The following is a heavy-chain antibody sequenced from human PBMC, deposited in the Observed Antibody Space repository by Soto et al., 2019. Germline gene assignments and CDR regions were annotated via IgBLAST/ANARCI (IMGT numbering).Heavy chain of an antibody. Sequence: SVKVSCKASGGTFSSYAISWVRQAPGQGLEWMGGIIPIFGTANYAQKFQGRVTITADESTSTAYMELSSLRSKDTDVYYCARAGAALVVGLLRSYGMDVWGQGTTVTVSS. V-gene: IGHV1-69*01. CDR3: ARAGAALVVGLLRSYGMDV. D-gene: IGHD2-15*01. J-gene: IGHJ6*02. CDR2: IIPIFGTA. CDR1: GGTFSSYA.